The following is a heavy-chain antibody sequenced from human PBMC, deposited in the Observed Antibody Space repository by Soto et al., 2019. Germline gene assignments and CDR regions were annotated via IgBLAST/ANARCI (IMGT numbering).Heavy chain of an antibody. Sequence: GASVKVSCKASGYTFTDCGISWVRQAPGQGLEWMGWISVYNGNTNYAQKLQGRVTMTTDTSTSTAYMELRSLRSDDTAVYYCARVGDIVVVGPWYDPWGEGTLVTVSS. V-gene: IGHV1-18*04. CDR2: ISVYNGNT. CDR3: ARVGDIVVVGPWYDP. D-gene: IGHD2-2*01. J-gene: IGHJ5*02. CDR1: GYTFTDCG.